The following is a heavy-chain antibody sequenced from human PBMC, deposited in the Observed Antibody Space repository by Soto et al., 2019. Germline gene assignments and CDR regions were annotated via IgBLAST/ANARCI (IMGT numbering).Heavy chain of an antibody. CDR2: MNPNSGNT. Sequence: GASVKVSCKASGYTFTSYDINCVRQATGQGLEWMGWMNPNSGNTGYAQKFQGRVTMTRNTSISTAYMELSSLRSEDTAVYYCARTPGATPTKYYYYYYYMDVWGKGTTVTVSS. CDR3: ARTPGATPTKYYYYYYYMDV. CDR1: GYTFTSYD. V-gene: IGHV1-8*01. D-gene: IGHD2-15*01. J-gene: IGHJ6*03.